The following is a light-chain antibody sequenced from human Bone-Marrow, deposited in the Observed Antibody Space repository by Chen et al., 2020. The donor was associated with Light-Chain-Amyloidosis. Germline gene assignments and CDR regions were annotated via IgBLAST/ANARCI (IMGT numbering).Light chain of an antibody. J-gene: IGKJ1*01. Sequence: DIVMTQFPDPLAVSLGERATINCKSSQSVLYSSNNKNHLAWYQQKPGQPPKLLIYWASTRESGVPDRFSGSGSGTDFTLTISSLQAEDVAVYYCQQYYTTPKTFGQGTRVEIK. CDR1: QSVLYSSNNKNH. CDR2: WAS. CDR3: QQYYTTPKT. V-gene: IGKV4-1*01.